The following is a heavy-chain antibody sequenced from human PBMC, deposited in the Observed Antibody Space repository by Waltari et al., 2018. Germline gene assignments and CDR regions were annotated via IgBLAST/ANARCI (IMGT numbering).Heavy chain of an antibody. Sequence: QVQLQESGPGLVKPSETLSLTCTVSGGSISSYSWSWIRQPPGKGLEWIGYIYYSGSTNYNPSLKSRVTISVDTSKNQFSLKLSSVTAADTAVYYCARGTYYDFWSGYKGLVTFDYWGQGTLVTVSS. D-gene: IGHD3-3*01. CDR1: GGSISSYS. V-gene: IGHV4-59*01. CDR3: ARGTYYDFWSGYKGLVTFDY. J-gene: IGHJ4*02. CDR2: IYYSGST.